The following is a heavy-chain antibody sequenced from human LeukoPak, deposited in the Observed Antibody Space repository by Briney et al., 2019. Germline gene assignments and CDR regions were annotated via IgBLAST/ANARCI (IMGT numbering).Heavy chain of an antibody. CDR3: ARHPPLQFYIWGSTYVGGFDY. J-gene: IGHJ4*02. D-gene: IGHD3-16*01. CDR2: IDPSDSYT. CDR1: GYSFTSYW. V-gene: IGHV5-10-1*01. Sequence: GESLRISCKGSGYSFTSYWISWVRQMPGKGLEWMGRIDPSDSYTNYSPSFQGHVTISDDKSISTAYLQWSSLKASDTAMYYCARHPPLQFYIWGSTYVGGFDYWGQGTLVTVSS.